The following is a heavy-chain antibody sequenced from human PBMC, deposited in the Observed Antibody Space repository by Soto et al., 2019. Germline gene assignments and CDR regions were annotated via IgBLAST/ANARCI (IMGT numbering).Heavy chain of an antibody. J-gene: IGHJ6*02. CDR3: ARATIPDTAMFGPTPTHYGMDV. V-gene: IGHV4-4*07. CDR2: IYTSGGT. Sequence: SETLSLTCTVSGGSISSYYWSWIRQPAGKGLEWFGRIYTSGGTNYNPSLKSRVTMSVDTSKNQFSLKLSSVTAADTAVYYCARATIPDTAMFGPTPTHYGMDVCGQGTTVIVSS. CDR1: GGSISSYY. D-gene: IGHD5-18*01.